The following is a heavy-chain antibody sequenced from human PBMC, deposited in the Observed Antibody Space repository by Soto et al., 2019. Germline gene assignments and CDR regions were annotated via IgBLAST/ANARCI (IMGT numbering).Heavy chain of an antibody. D-gene: IGHD4-17*01. CDR3: ARGYYGDTNWFDP. Sequence: SDTLSLTGAVFAGSFSGYYWSSIRQPPGKGLEWIGEINHSGSTNYNPSLKSRVTISVDTSKNQFSLKLSSVTAADTAVYYCARGYYGDTNWFDPWGQGTLVTVSS. J-gene: IGHJ5*02. CDR2: INHSGST. V-gene: IGHV4-34*01. CDR1: AGSFSGYY.